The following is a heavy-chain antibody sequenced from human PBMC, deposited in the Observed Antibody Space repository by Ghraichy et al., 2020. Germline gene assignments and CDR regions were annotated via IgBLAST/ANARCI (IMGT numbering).Heavy chain of an antibody. Sequence: ESLNISCAASGFTFSNAWMSWVRQAPGKGLEWVGRIKSKTDGGTTDYAAPVKGRFTISRDDSKNTLYLQMNSLKTEDTAVYYCTTRRDCSSTSCYVYYYYGMDVWGQGTTVTVSS. CDR1: GFTFSNAW. J-gene: IGHJ6*02. CDR3: TTRRDCSSTSCYVYYYYGMDV. V-gene: IGHV3-15*01. D-gene: IGHD2-2*01. CDR2: IKSKTDGGTT.